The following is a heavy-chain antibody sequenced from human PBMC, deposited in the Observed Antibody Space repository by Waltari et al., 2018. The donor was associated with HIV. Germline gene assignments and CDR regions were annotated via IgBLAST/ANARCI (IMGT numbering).Heavy chain of an antibody. V-gene: IGHV3-48*01. D-gene: IGHD3-22*01. CDR1: GFTLRRYS. J-gene: IGHJ4*02. CDR2: INSSSSPI. Sequence: EVKLVESGGGLVQPGGSLRLSCAASGFTLRRYSMNWVRQAPGQGLVWVVYINSSSSPIYYADAGKGRLTISRDNAKNSLYLQMNSLRAEDTAVYYCARVNSSGYYYDSDYWGQGTLVTVSS. CDR3: ARVNSSGYYYDSDY.